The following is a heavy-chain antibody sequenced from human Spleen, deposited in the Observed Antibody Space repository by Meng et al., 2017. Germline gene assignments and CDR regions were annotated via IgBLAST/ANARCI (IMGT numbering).Heavy chain of an antibody. V-gene: IGHV1-2*06. J-gene: IGHJ4*01. CDR2: INPKSGDT. D-gene: IGHD6-13*01. CDR3: ARDEDISAAGKLFGDY. CDR1: GYTFTGYY. Sequence: ASVKVSCKASGYTFTGYYMNWVRQAPGQGLEWMGRINPKSGDTHYAQKFQARVTMTGDTSISTAYMELSGLRSDDTAMYYCARDEDISAAGKLFGDYWGHGTLVTVSS.